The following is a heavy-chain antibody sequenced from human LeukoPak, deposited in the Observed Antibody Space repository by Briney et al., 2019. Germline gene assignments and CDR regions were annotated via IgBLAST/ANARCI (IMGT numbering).Heavy chain of an antibody. V-gene: IGHV3-74*01. CDR3: AREDLVGAPFDI. Sequence: GGSLRLSCAASGFTFSSYWMHWVRQAPGKGLVWVSRINSDGSSTSYADSVKGRFTISRDNSKNTLYLQMNSLRAEDTAVYYCAREDLVGAPFDIWGQGTMVTVSS. CDR1: GFTFSSYW. CDR2: INSDGSST. J-gene: IGHJ3*02. D-gene: IGHD1-26*01.